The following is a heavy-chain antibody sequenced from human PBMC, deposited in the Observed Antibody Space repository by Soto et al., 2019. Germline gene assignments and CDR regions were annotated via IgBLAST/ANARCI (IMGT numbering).Heavy chain of an antibody. Sequence: ASVKVSCKASGFTFTSSAMQWVRQARGQRLEWIGWIVVGSGNTNYAQKFQERVTITRDMSTSTAYMELSSLRSEDTAVYYCAADGGMRQQLDLDYYYYMDVWGKGTTVTVSS. CDR3: AADGGMRQQLDLDYYYYMDV. V-gene: IGHV1-58*02. J-gene: IGHJ6*03. D-gene: IGHD6-13*01. CDR2: IVVGSGNT. CDR1: GFTFTSSA.